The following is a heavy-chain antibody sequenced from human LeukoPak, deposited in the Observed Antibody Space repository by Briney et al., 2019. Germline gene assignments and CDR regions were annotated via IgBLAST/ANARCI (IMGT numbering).Heavy chain of an antibody. J-gene: IGHJ4*02. CDR3: ARDRCSGGSCQYYFDY. V-gene: IGHV3-21*01. CDR1: GFTFSSYS. CDR2: ISSSSSYI. Sequence: GSLRLSCAASGFTFSSYSMNWVRQAPGKGLEWVSSISSSSSYIYYADSVKGRFTISRDNAKNSLYLQMNSLRAEDTAVYYCARDRCSGGSCQYYFDYWGQGTLVTVSS. D-gene: IGHD2-15*01.